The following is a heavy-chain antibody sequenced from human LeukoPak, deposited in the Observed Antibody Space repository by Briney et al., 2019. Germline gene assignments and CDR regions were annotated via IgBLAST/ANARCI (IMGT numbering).Heavy chain of an antibody. J-gene: IGHJ4*02. Sequence: GGSLRLSCVASGFTFSSYSFNWVRQAPGKGLEWVSYIGKSSTPVHYADSVKGRFTISRDNAKNSLYLQMNSLRAEDTAVYYCAREFDYVWGSYRQFDNWGQXXLVXVSS. CDR3: AREFDYVWGSYRQFDN. D-gene: IGHD3-16*02. V-gene: IGHV3-48*04. CDR2: IGKSSTPV. CDR1: GFTFSSYS.